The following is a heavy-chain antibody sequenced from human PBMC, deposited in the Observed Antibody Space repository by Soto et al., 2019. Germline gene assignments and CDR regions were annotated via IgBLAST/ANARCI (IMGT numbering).Heavy chain of an antibody. CDR1: GGSISSSKW. CDR3: ASQDYSSSTDASFLVNGDFDL. Sequence: QMQLQESGPGLVKPSGTLSLTCGVSGGSISSSKWWTWVRQPPGKGPEWIGEIYHSGSTNYNPSLTSRVTISLDKSNNQFSPTLTSVTAADTAVYYCASQDYSSSTDASFLVNGDFDLWGRGILVTVSS. J-gene: IGHJ2*01. D-gene: IGHD6-6*01. V-gene: IGHV4-4*02. CDR2: IYHSGST.